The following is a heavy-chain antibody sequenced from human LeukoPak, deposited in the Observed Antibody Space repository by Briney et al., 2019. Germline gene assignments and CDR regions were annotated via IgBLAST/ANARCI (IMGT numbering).Heavy chain of an antibody. J-gene: IGHJ3*02. CDR3: ARGDTSLGGAFDI. V-gene: IGHV3-64*01. Sequence: PGGSLRPSCAASGFNLRSYAIHWVRQAPGKGLEHVSAISGDGGTTSYAQSLRGRCTISRDNSKKMAYLQLGGLKTEDMAVYYCARGDTSLGGAFDIWGQGTMVTVSP. CDR1: GFNLRSYA. D-gene: IGHD3-16*01. CDR2: ISGDGGTT.